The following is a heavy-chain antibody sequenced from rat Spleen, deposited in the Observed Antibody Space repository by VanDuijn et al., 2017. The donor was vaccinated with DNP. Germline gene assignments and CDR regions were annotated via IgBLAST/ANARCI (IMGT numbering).Heavy chain of an antibody. V-gene: IGHV5-22*01. D-gene: IGHD4-3*01. J-gene: IGHJ2*01. CDR3: VRWNSGHFDY. CDR2: IRYDGGST. CDR1: GFSFSDYY. Sequence: EVQLVESGGGSVQPGRSLKVSCAASGFSFSDYYVAWVRLAPTKGLEWVAYIRYDGGSTFYGDSVKGRFTISRDNAKSTLYLQMNSLRSEDMATYYCVRWNSGHFDYWGQGVMVTVSS.